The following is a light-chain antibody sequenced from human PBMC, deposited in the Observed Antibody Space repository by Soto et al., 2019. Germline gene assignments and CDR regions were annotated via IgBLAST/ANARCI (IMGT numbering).Light chain of an antibody. Sequence: QSVLTQPPSVSGAPGQRVTVSCTGGSSNIGAGYDVHWYQQLPGTAPKLLIYDNTNRPSRVPDRFSGSKSGTSASLAITGLQAEDEADYYCQSYDSSLSAVVFGGGTKLTVL. CDR1: SSNIGAGYD. CDR3: QSYDSSLSAVV. V-gene: IGLV1-40*01. CDR2: DNT. J-gene: IGLJ2*01.